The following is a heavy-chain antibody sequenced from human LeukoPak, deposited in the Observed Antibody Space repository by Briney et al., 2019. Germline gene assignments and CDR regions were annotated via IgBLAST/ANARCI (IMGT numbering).Heavy chain of an antibody. Sequence: GGSLRLSCAASGVTLSSYAMSWARQAPGKGLEWVSGISSSGSGGNTYYADSVKGRFTISRDSSKNTLFLHMNTLRAEDTAIYYCARRNAMDVWGQGTTVIVFS. CDR3: ARRNAMDV. V-gene: IGHV3-23*01. CDR1: GVTLSSYA. CDR2: ISSSGSGGNT. J-gene: IGHJ6*02.